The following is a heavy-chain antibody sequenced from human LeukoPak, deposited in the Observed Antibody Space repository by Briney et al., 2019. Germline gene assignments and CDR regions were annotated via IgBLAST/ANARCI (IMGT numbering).Heavy chain of an antibody. J-gene: IGHJ6*02. Sequence: GGSLRLSCAASGFTISSYAMSWVRQSPGKGLEWVSTISGSGGGTYYADSVKGRFTISRDNSKNTLYLQMNSLRAEDTAVYYCAKAYAGNTYYYGMDVWGQGTTVTVSS. V-gene: IGHV3-23*01. CDR1: GFTISSYA. CDR3: AKAYAGNTYYYGMDV. CDR2: ISGSGGGT. D-gene: IGHD4-23*01.